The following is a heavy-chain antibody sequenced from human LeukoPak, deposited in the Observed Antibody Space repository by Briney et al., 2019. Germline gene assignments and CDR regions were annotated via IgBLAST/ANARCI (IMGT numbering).Heavy chain of an antibody. V-gene: IGHV4-34*01. J-gene: IGHJ4*02. D-gene: IGHD3-22*01. CDR2: IKHSGST. CDR3: ASRTYYYDSSGYN. CDR1: GGSFSGYY. Sequence: PSETLSLTCAVYGGSFSGYYWSWIRQPPGKGLEWIGEIKHSGSTNYNPSLKSRVTISVDTSKNQFSLKLSSVTAADTAVYYCASRTYYYDSSGYNWGQGTLVTVSS.